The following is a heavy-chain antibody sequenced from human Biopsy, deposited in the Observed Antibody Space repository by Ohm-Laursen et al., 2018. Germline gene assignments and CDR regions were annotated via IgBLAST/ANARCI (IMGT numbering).Heavy chain of an antibody. CDR3: ATLYGDDYSYYGLDV. V-gene: IGHV4-4*07. D-gene: IGHD4-17*01. CDR1: GGSLSNFY. CDR2: MYISGTT. J-gene: IGHJ6*02. Sequence: SETLSLTCSVSGGSLSNFYWSWIRQPAGKGLEWIGRMYISGTTNYNPSLKSRVTMSIDTSKNQFSLRLSSVTAADTAAYYCATLYGDDYSYYGLDVWGQGTSVTVSS.